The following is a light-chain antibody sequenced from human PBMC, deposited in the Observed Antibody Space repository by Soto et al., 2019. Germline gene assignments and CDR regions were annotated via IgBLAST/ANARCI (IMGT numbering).Light chain of an antibody. Sequence: EIVLTQSPGTLSLSPGERATLSCRASQSVGSSYLVWYQQKPDQAHRLLIYGASSRATGIPDRFSGSGSGTDFTLTISRLQPEDFAVYYCQQYGSSPFGQGTKVEIK. J-gene: IGKJ1*01. V-gene: IGKV3-20*01. CDR3: QQYGSSP. CDR1: QSVGSSY. CDR2: GAS.